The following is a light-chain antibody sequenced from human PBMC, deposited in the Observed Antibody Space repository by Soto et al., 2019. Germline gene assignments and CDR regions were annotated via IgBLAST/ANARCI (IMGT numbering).Light chain of an antibody. Sequence: QSVLTQPPSVSGAPGQRVTISCIGNSSNIGAGYDVQWYQQLPGTAPKLLIYGNTNRAPGVPDRFSGAKSGTSASLAITGLQAEDEADFYCQSYDTGLRGVFGGGTKVTVL. CDR1: SSNIGAGYD. J-gene: IGLJ3*02. CDR3: QSYDTGLRGV. CDR2: GNT. V-gene: IGLV1-40*01.